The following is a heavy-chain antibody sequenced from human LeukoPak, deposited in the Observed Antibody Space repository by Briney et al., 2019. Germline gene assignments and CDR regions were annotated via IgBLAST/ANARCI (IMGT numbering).Heavy chain of an antibody. Sequence: GASVKVSCKASGYTFTDYYINWVRQAPGQGLEWMGIINPSGGSTSYAQKFQGRVTMTRDMSTSTDYMELSSLRSEDTAVYYCARDNSVEDTAWWFDPWGQGTLVTVSS. CDR2: INPSGGST. CDR1: GYTFTDYY. J-gene: IGHJ5*02. V-gene: IGHV1-46*01. D-gene: IGHD4-23*01. CDR3: ARDNSVEDTAWWFDP.